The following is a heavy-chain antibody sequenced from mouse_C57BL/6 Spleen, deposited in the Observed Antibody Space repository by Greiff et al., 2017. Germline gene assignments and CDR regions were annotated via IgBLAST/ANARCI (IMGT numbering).Heavy chain of an antibody. CDR2: IDPETGGT. D-gene: IGHD1-1*01. CDR1: GYTFTDYE. J-gene: IGHJ1*03. V-gene: IGHV1-15*01. Sequence: VQLQQSGAELVRPGASVTLSCKASGYTFTDYEMHWVKQTPVPGLEWIGAIDPETGGTAYNQKFKGKAILTADKSSSTAYMELRSLTSEDSAVYYCTREEGFYYGSSYWYFDVWGTGTTVTVSS. CDR3: TREEGFYYGSSYWYFDV.